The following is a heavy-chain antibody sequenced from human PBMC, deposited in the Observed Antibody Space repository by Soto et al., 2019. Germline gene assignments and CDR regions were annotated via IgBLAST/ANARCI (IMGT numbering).Heavy chain of an antibody. V-gene: IGHV3-23*01. CDR3: AKEWAAVGQPYLDV. J-gene: IGHJ4*02. CDR1: GFSFSTYA. Sequence: PGGSLRLSCAASGFSFSTYAMSWVRQAPGKAPEWVSGISDSGGATWHVDSVKGRFTISRDNSKNTLYLQMNSLRAEDTAVYYCAKEWAAVGQPYLDVWGQGTLVTVSS. D-gene: IGHD6-13*01. CDR2: ISDSGGAT.